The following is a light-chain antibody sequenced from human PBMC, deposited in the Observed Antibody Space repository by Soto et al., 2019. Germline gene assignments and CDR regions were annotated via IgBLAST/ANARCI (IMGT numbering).Light chain of an antibody. Sequence: QSALTQPASVSGSPGQSITISCTGTSSDVGSDNLVSWYQQHRGKAPKRMIYEGSKRPSGVSNRFSGSKSGNTASLTISVRQAEDEADYYCCSYAGSSTGVFGGGTKLTVL. V-gene: IGLV2-23*01. CDR3: CSYAGSSTGV. CDR1: SSDVGSDNL. J-gene: IGLJ3*02. CDR2: EGS.